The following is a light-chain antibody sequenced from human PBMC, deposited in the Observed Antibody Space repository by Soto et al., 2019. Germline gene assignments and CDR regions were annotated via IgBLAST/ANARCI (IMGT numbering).Light chain of an antibody. CDR2: GAS. Sequence: EMVLTQSPGTLSLSPGERATLSCRASQSVSSSYLAWYQQKPGQAPRLLIYGASSRATGIPEKFSGSGSGTGFTLTISRLEPEDFGVYYGQQYGSFTGTFGNETKVEVK. CDR3: QQYGSFTGT. V-gene: IGKV3-20*01. CDR1: QSVSSSY. J-gene: IGKJ1*01.